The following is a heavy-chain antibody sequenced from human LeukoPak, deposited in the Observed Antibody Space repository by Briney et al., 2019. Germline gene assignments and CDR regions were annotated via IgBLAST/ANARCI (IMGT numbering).Heavy chain of an antibody. J-gene: IGHJ3*02. CDR3: ASPGRRGVTMTTVTAFDI. D-gene: IGHD4-11*01. V-gene: IGHV4-59*08. CDR1: GGSINTYF. Sequence: SETLSLTCTVSGGSINTYFWSWIWQAPGKGLEWIGFISYSGTTNYHPSLKSRVTVAVDTSKTQFSLRMTSVTAADTAVYYCASPGRRGVTMTTVTAFDIWGQGTMVTVSS. CDR2: ISYSGTT.